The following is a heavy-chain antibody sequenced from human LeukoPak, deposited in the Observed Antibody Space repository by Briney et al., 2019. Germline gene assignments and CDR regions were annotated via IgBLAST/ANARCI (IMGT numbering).Heavy chain of an antibody. J-gene: IGHJ4*02. Sequence: PSETPSLTCTVSGGSISSYYWSWIRQPPGKGLEWIGYIYYSGSTNYNPSLKSRVTISVDTSKNQFSLKLSSVTAADTAVYYCATTNCSSTSCYLGYWGQETLVTVSS. CDR2: IYYSGST. CDR1: GGSISSYY. D-gene: IGHD2-2*01. CDR3: ATTNCSSTSCYLGY. V-gene: IGHV4-59*01.